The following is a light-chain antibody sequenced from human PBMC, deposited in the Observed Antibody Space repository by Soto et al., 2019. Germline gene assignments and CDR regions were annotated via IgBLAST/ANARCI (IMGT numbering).Light chain of an antibody. J-gene: IGKJ2*01. Sequence: DIQLTQSPSFLSASVGDRVTITCRASQGFSSSLAWYQQKPGKAPKLLIYAASTLQSGVPSRFSGSGSGTEFTLTISSLQPEDFATYYCQQLNSYPRTFGQGTKLEIK. V-gene: IGKV1-9*01. CDR1: QGFSSS. CDR3: QQLNSYPRT. CDR2: AAS.